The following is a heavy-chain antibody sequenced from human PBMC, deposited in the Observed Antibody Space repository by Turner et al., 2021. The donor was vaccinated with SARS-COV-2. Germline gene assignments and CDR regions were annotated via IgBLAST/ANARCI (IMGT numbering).Heavy chain of an antibody. V-gene: IGHV4-59*08. Sequence: QVQLQESGPGLVKPSETLSLTCTVPGGSISSYFWSWIRQPPGKGLEWIGYIFYSGSANYNPSLKSRVTISVDTSKNQFSLKLSSVTAADTAVYYCARAYYDILTGYYTPYYFDYWGQGTLVTVSS. CDR1: GGSISSYF. D-gene: IGHD3-9*01. CDR3: ARAYYDILTGYYTPYYFDY. J-gene: IGHJ4*02. CDR2: IFYSGSA.